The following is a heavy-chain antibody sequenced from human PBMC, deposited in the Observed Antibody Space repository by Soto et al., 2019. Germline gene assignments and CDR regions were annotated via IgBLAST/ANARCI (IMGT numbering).Heavy chain of an antibody. Sequence: GASVKVSCKASGYTFTTYTIHWVRQAPGQRLEWMGWVNAGNGDTKYSRNFQGRVTISRDTSASTAYMEVSNLRSEDTAVYYCARDPADYWGQGTLVTVSS. J-gene: IGHJ4*02. V-gene: IGHV1-3*01. CDR3: ARDPADY. CDR2: VNAGNGDT. CDR1: GYTFTTYT.